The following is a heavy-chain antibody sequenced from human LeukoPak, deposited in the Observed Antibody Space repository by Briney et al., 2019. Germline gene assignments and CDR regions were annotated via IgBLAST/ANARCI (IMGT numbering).Heavy chain of an antibody. D-gene: IGHD1-26*01. CDR3: ARGVRGSYYDAFDI. V-gene: IGHV4-30-4*01. J-gene: IGHJ3*02. CDR2: IYYSGST. CDR1: XGSISSGGYY. Sequence: SXTCXXSXGSISSGGYYWRWIRQPPGKGLEWIGYIYYSGSTYYNPSLKSRVTISVDTSKNQFSLKLSSVTAADTAVYYCARGVRGSYYDAFDIWGQGTMVTVSS.